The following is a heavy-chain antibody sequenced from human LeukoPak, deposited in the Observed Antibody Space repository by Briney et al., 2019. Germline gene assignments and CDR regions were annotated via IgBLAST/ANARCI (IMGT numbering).Heavy chain of an antibody. D-gene: IGHD3-3*01. J-gene: IGHJ4*02. V-gene: IGHV3-23*01. CDR3: AKEGYDFWSTYSRTHFDY. Sequence: GGSLRLSCAASGFTFSSYSMNWVRQAPGKGLEWVSGISGSDTSTYYTDSVRGRFTISRDTSKNTLYLQMNSLRAEDMAVYYCAKEGYDFWSTYSRTHFDYWGQGTLVTVSS. CDR1: GFTFSSYS. CDR2: ISGSDTST.